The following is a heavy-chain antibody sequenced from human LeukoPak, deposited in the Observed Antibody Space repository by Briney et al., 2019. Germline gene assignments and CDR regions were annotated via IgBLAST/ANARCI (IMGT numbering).Heavy chain of an antibody. V-gene: IGHV4-59*08. D-gene: IGHD6-13*01. J-gene: IGHJ3*02. CDR1: GGSISNNY. Sequence: PSGTLSLTCTVSGGSISNNYWSWIRQPPGKGLEWIGFSDYSGSTYYNPSLKSRVTISVDTSKNQFSLKLTSVTAADTAVYYCASGRQLDAFDIWGQGTMVTVSS. CDR3: ASGRQLDAFDI. CDR2: SDYSGST.